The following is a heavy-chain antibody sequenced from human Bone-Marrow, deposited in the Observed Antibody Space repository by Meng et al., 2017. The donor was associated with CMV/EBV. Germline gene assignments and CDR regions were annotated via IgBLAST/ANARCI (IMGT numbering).Heavy chain of an antibody. CDR3: ARFEPYYYDSSGYSDGAYDI. CDR2: IDWDDDK. J-gene: IGHJ6*02. V-gene: IGHV2-70*20. D-gene: IGHD3-22*01. CDR1: GFSLSTSGMC. Sequence: SGPTLVKPTQTLTLTCTFSGFSLSTSGMCVSWVRQPPGKALEWLALIDWDDDKYYSTSLKTRLTISKDTSKNQVVLTMTNMDPVDTATYYCARFEPYYYDSSGYSDGAYDIWGQGTTVTFSS.